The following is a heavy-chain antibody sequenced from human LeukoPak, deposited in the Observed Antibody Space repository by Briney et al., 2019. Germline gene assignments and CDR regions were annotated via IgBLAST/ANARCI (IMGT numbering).Heavy chain of an antibody. CDR2: INPSGGST. Sequence: ASVKVSCKASGYTFTGYYMHWVRQAPGQGLEWMGIINPSGGSTSYAQKFQGRVTMTRDTSTSTVYMELSSLRSEDTAVYYCARALHYYDSSGTFDYWGQGTLVTVSS. CDR1: GYTFTGYY. J-gene: IGHJ4*02. V-gene: IGHV1-46*01. CDR3: ARALHYYDSSGTFDY. D-gene: IGHD3-22*01.